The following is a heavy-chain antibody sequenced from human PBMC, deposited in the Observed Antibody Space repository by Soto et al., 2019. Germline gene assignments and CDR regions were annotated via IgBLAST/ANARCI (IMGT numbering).Heavy chain of an antibody. D-gene: IGHD3-22*01. Sequence: SETLCLTCTVSGSSISTYYWSWIRQPPGKGLEWIGYIYWNGNTNYNPSLKSRVSISVDTSKNQLSLRLSSVTAADTAVYFCAREDYDSSGRDGDFDIWGRGTMVT. CDR1: GSSISTYY. J-gene: IGHJ3*02. CDR3: AREDYDSSGRDGDFDI. V-gene: IGHV4-59*01. CDR2: IYWNGNT.